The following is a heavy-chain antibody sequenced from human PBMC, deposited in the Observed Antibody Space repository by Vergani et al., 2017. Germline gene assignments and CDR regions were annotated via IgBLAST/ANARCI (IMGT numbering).Heavy chain of an antibody. CDR1: GGSISRYY. J-gene: IGHJ4*02. CDR3: ARETMVRGLDY. V-gene: IGHV4-59*08. D-gene: IGHD3-10*01. CDR2: IYYSGSD. Sequence: QVQLQESGPGLVKPSETLSLSCTVSGGSISRYYWRWIRKPARKGLEWIGYIYYSGSDNYNPSLKRRVTLSVDTSKNQFSRKLSSVTAADTAVYYCARETMVRGLDYWGQGTLVTVSS.